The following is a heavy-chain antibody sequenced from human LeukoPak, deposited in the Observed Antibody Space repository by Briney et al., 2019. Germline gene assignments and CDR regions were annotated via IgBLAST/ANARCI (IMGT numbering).Heavy chain of an antibody. V-gene: IGHV4-34*01. Sequence: SETLSLTCAVYGGSFSGYYWSWIRQPPGKGLEWIGEINHSGSTNYNPSLKSRVTISVDTSKNQFSLTLSSVTAADTAVYYCARGRGVLSYYYGMDVWGQGTTVTVSS. D-gene: IGHD3-10*01. CDR2: INHSGST. CDR1: GGSFSGYY. CDR3: ARGRGVLSYYYGMDV. J-gene: IGHJ6*02.